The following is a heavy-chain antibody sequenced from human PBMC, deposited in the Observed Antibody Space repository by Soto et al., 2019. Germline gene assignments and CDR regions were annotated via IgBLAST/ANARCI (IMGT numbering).Heavy chain of an antibody. CDR3: ARHRKSDYDYYHMAV. J-gene: IGHJ6*01. Sequence: PGESLKISCKGSGYSFTSYWISWVRQMPGKGLEWMGRIDPSDSYTNYSPSFQGHVTISADKSISTAYLQWSSLKASDTAMYYCARHRKSDYDYYHMAVWGQVTTVAVSS. CDR1: GYSFTSYW. CDR2: IDPSDSYT. V-gene: IGHV5-10-1*01.